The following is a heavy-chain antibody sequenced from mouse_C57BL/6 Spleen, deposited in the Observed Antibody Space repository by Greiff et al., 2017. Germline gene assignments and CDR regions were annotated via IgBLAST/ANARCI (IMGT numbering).Heavy chain of an antibody. V-gene: IGHV5-4*01. CDR1: GFTFSSYA. Sequence: EVQVVESGGGLVKPGGSLKLSCAASGFTFSSYAMSWVRQTPEKRLEWVATISDGGSYTNYPDNVKGRFTISRDNAKNNLYLQMSHLKSEDTAMYYCARGPTGVYAMDDWGQGASVTVAS. CDR3: ARGPTGVYAMDD. J-gene: IGHJ4*01. CDR2: ISDGGSYT.